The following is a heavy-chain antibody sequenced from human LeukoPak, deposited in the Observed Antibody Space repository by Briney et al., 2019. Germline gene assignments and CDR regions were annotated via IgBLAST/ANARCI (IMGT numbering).Heavy chain of an antibody. CDR1: GTSFSSYY. V-gene: IGHV4-34*01. D-gene: IGHD2-21*02. CDR3: ARMTAGHDF. Sequence: SETLSLTCAVSGTSFSSYYWSWIRQPPGKGLEWIGAVNHSGCTNDNPSLKNRRTISVDTSKNQFSLRLGSVTAAGTGVYFCARMTAGHDFWGQGTLVTVSS. J-gene: IGHJ4*02. CDR2: VNHSGCT.